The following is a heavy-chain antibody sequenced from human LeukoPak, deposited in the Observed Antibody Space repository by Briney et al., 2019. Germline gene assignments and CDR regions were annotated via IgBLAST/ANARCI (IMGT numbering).Heavy chain of an antibody. CDR3: SRDGNESSSSSWFDP. Sequence: SVKVSCKASGGTFSSYAISWVRQAPGQGLEWMGGIIHIFGTANYAQKFQGRFTITTDESTSTAYMEMSSLRSEDTAVYYCSRDGNESSSSSWFDPWGQGTLVTVSS. J-gene: IGHJ5*02. CDR1: GGTFSSYA. D-gene: IGHD6-6*01. V-gene: IGHV1-69*05. CDR2: IIHIFGTA.